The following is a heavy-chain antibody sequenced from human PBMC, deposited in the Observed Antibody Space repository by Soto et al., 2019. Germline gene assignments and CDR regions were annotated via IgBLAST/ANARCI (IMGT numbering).Heavy chain of an antibody. D-gene: IGHD6-19*01. CDR1: GFTFSSYS. CDR2: IRPDGTTI. J-gene: IGHJ4*02. Sequence: GGSLRLSCAASGFTFSSYSINWVRQAPGKGLEWLSHIRPDGTTIYYADSVKGRFTISRDNAKNTLYLQMNSLRAEDTAVYYCARDGYSSGWLDYWGQGTLVTVSS. CDR3: ARDGYSSGWLDY. V-gene: IGHV3-48*04.